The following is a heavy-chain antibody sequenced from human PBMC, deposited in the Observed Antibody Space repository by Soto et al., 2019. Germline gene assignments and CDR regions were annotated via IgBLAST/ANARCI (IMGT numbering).Heavy chain of an antibody. V-gene: IGHV4-34*01. D-gene: IGHD1-26*01. CDR3: AAGRGYYYYGMDV. CDR1: GGSFSGYY. CDR2: INHCGST. J-gene: IGHJ6*02. Sequence: PSETLSLTCAVYGGSFSGYYWSWIRQPPGKGLEWIGEINHCGSTNYNPSLKSRVTISVDTSKNQFSLKLSSVTAADTAVYYCAAGRGYYYYGMDVWGQGTTVTVSS.